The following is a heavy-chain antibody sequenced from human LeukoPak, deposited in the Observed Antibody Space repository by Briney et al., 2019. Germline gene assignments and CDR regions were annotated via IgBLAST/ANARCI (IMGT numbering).Heavy chain of an antibody. CDR2: IDPSDSYT. V-gene: IGHV5-10-1*01. CDR3: ARRYYYDSSGYTFDY. CDR1: GYSFTSYW. Sequence: HGESLRISCKGSGYSFTSYWISWVRQMPGKVLEWMWRIDPSDSYTNYSPSFQGHVTISADKSISTAYLQWSSLKASDTAMYYCARRYYYDSSGYTFDYWGQGTLVTVSS. J-gene: IGHJ4*02. D-gene: IGHD3-22*01.